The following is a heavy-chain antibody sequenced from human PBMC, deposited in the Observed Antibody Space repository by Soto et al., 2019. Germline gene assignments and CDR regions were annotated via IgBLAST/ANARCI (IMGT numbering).Heavy chain of an antibody. V-gene: IGHV3-66*01. CDR1: GFTVSSKD. D-gene: IGHD2-15*01. CDR3: ARDDILCSGGSCYGVPMDG. CDR2: IKSGGTT. Sequence: EVQLVESGGGLVQPGGSLRLSCAASGFTVSSKDMSWVRQAPGKGLEWVSLIKSGGTTYYADSVKGRLTISRDSSKNMLHLQMDSLRAEDTAVYYCARDDILCSGGSCYGVPMDGWGKGTTVTVSS. J-gene: IGHJ6*03.